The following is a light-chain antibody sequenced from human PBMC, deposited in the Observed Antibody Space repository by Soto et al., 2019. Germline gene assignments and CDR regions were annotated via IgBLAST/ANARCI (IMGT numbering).Light chain of an antibody. J-gene: IGKJ3*01. CDR3: QHYNSYPFT. V-gene: IGKV1-5*01. CDR2: DAS. CDR1: QGISTW. Sequence: DIQMTQYPSTLSASVGDRVTITCRASQGISTWLAWYQQRPGEAPKVLIYDASSLESGVPSRFSGSGSETEFTLTISSLQPDDFATYYCQHYNSYPFTFGPGTKVDIK.